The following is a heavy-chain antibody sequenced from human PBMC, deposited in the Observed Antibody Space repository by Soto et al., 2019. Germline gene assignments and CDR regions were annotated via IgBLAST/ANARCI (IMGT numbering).Heavy chain of an antibody. CDR2: IYHSGST. J-gene: IGHJ4*02. CDR1: GYSMKYGYS. V-gene: IGHV4-38-2*01. D-gene: IGHD5-12*01. CDR3: ASYTWPRENGYNYIDY. Sequence: SETLSLPSAVSGYSMKYGYSWGWVRQPPGKGLEWIGNIYHSGSTYYNPSLESRVTLAVDTSSNQFSLKLTSVTAADTAEYYCASYTWPRENGYNYIDYWGQGTLVTVSS.